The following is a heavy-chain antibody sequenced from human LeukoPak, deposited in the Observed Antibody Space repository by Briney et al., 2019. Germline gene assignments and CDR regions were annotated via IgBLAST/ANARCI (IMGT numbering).Heavy chain of an antibody. J-gene: IGHJ4*02. D-gene: IGHD1/OR15-1a*01. CDR1: GGSITSTTFY. Sequence: PSETLSLTCTVSGGSITSTTFYWGWVRQPPGKGLEWIGSIYHSGSTYYNPSLKSRVTILVDTSKNQFSLKLSSVTAADTAVYYCARAYRTIDYWGQGTLVTVSS. CDR2: IYHSGST. V-gene: IGHV4-39*07. CDR3: ARAYRTIDY.